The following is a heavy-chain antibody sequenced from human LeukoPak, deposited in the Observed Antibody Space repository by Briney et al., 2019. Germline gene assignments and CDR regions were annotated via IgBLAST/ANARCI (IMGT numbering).Heavy chain of an antibody. V-gene: IGHV3-30*18. CDR1: GFTFSSYG. CDR3: AKGAINWNYLDY. J-gene: IGHJ4*02. Sequence: GRSLRLSCAASGFTFSSYGMHWVRQAPGKGLEWVAVISYDGSNKYYADSVKGRFTISRDNSKNTLDLQMNSLKPEDTAVYYCAKGAINWNYLDYWGQGTLVTVSS. D-gene: IGHD1-20*01. CDR2: ISYDGSNK.